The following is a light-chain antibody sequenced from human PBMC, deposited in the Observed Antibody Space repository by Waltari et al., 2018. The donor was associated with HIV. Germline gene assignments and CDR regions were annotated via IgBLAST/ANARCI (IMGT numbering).Light chain of an antibody. Sequence: QPVLTQSSSASASLGSSVKLTCTLTSGHSRNIIAWHQKQPGKAPRYLMMLEGGGSYNKGSGVPDRCAGSMSSADRYLTISNLQFEDEADYYCETWDSSTVVVGGGTKLTVL. V-gene: IGLV4-60*02. J-gene: IGLJ3*02. CDR1: SGHSRNI. CDR3: ETWDSSTVV. CDR2: LEGGGSY.